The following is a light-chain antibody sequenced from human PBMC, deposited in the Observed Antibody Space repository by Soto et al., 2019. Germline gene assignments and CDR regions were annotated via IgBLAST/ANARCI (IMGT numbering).Light chain of an antibody. CDR3: SSYTSSSIYV. V-gene: IGLV2-14*01. CDR1: SXDVGGYNY. J-gene: IGLJ1*01. CDR2: EVN. Sequence: QSALTQPASVSGSPGQSITISCTGTSXDVGGYNYVSWYQQHPGKVPKVMIYEVNNRPAGVSNRFSGSKSGNTASLTISGLQAEDEADYYCSSYTSSSIYVFGTGTKVTVL.